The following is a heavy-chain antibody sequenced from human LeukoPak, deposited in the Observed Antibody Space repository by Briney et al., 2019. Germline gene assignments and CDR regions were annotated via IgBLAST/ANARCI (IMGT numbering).Heavy chain of an antibody. CDR3: ARRKWLLRLGAFDI. J-gene: IGHJ3*02. Sequence: PSETLSLTCTVSGGSISSGDYYWSWIRQPPGKGLEWIGYIYYSGSTYYNPSLKSRVTISVDTPKNQFSLKLGSVTAADTAVYYCARRKWLLRLGAFDIWGQGTMVTVSS. CDR2: IYYSGST. CDR1: GGSISSGDYY. V-gene: IGHV4-30-4*01. D-gene: IGHD3-22*01.